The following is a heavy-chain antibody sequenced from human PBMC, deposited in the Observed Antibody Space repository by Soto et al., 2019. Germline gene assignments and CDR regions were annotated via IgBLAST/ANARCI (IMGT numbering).Heavy chain of an antibody. D-gene: IGHD1-26*01. J-gene: IGHJ4*02. CDR3: ARIPTSEPLEVSGSYYWAPFDY. Sequence: GGSLRLSCAASGFTFSSYAMHWVRQAPGKGLEWVAVISYDGSNKYYADSVKGRFTISRDNSKNTLYLQMNSLRAEDTAVYYCARIPTSEPLEVSGSYYWAPFDYWGQGTLVIVSS. CDR1: GFTFSSYA. V-gene: IGHV3-30-3*01. CDR2: ISYDGSNK.